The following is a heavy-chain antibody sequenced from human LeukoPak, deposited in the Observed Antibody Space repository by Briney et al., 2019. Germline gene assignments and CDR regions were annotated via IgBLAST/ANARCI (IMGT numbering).Heavy chain of an antibody. V-gene: IGHV1-18*01. D-gene: IGHD2-21*02. CDR1: GYTFTNYG. J-gene: IGHJ4*02. CDR3: ARVLGYCGRDCYPLDY. CDR2: ISTYNGNT. Sequence: ASVKVSCKASGYTFTNYGISWVRQAPGQGLEWMGWISTYNGNTEYAQKLQGRVTLTTDTSTTTGYMELRSLRSDDTDVYYCARVLGYCGRDCYPLDYWGQGTLVTVSS.